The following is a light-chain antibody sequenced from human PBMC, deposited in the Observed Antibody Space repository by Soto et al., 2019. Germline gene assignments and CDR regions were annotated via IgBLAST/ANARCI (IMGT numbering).Light chain of an antibody. V-gene: IGKV4-1*01. J-gene: IGKJ4*01. Sequence: IVMTQSPDSLAVSLGERATINCKSSHSVLHNNKNYFAWYQQKPGQPPKVLIYWASTRESGVPDRFSGSGSGTDFTLNISSLQAEDVAVYYCQQYYSSPLAFGGGTKVEIK. CDR3: QQYYSSPLA. CDR2: WAS. CDR1: HSVLHNNKNY.